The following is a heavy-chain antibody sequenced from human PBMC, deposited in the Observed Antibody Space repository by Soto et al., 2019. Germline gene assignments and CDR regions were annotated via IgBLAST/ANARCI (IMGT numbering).Heavy chain of an antibody. CDR2: ITYSGDST. J-gene: IGHJ6*02. D-gene: IGHD1-26*01. V-gene: IGHV3-23*01. CDR3: ARDPGGGATWENYYYYGMDV. CDR1: GFTFSSYA. Sequence: GGSLRLSCAASGFTFSSYAMSWVRQAPGKGLEWVSAITYSGDSTNYADSVKGRFTISRDNSKNTLYLQMNSLRAEDTAVYYCARDPGGGATWENYYYYGMDVWGQGTTVTAP.